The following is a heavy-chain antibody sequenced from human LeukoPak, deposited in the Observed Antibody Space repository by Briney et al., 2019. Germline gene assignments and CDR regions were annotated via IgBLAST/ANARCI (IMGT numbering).Heavy chain of an antibody. CDR1: GGTFSSYA. D-gene: IGHD6-19*01. J-gene: IGHJ4*02. Sequence: ASVKVSCKASGGTFSSYAMSWVRQAPGKGLEWVSAISGSGGSTYYADSVKGRFTISRDNSKNTLYLQMNSLRAEDTAVYYCQYSSVPTPRDNFDYWGQGTLVTVSS. CDR2: ISGSGGST. CDR3: QYSSVPTPRDNFDY. V-gene: IGHV3-23*01.